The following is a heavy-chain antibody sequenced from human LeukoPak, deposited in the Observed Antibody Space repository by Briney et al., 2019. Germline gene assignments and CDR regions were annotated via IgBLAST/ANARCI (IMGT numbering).Heavy chain of an antibody. CDR2: IKQDGSEK. Sequence: AGGSLRLSCAASGSTFSSYWMSWVRQAPGKGLEWVANIKQDGSEKYYVDSVKGRFTISGDNAKNSLYLQMNSLRAEDTAVYYCARAHGDYGDYHDYWGQGTLVTVSS. V-gene: IGHV3-7*01. D-gene: IGHD4-17*01. J-gene: IGHJ4*02. CDR3: ARAHGDYGDYHDY. CDR1: GSTFSSYW.